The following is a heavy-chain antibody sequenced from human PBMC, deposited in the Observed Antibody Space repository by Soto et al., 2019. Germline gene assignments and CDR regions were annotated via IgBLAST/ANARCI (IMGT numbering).Heavy chain of an antibody. CDR2: IIPVFDTV. J-gene: IGHJ4*02. CDR3: ARGGSGYVWFNEF. CDR1: GGLFSSYA. D-gene: IGHD3-22*01. V-gene: IGHV1-69*01. Sequence: QEQLVQSGAEVQKSGSSVKVSCKDTGGLFSSYAVSWVRQAPGQGLEWMGGIIPVFDTVYYAQKFQGRVTSTADESTNIAYMELSSLRSEDTAMYYCARGGSGYVWFNEFWGQGSLVTVSS.